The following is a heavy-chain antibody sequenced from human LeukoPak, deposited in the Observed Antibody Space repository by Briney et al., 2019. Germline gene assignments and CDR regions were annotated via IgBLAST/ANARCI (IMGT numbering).Heavy chain of an antibody. CDR3: AKDPGGYYYDSSGPFDY. CDR1: GFTFSSYA. CDR2: ISYDGSNK. J-gene: IGHJ4*02. Sequence: PGGSLRLSCAASGFTFSSYAMHWVRQAPGKGLEGVAVISYDGSNKYYADSVKGRFTISRDNSKNTLYLQMNSLRAEDTAVYYCAKDPGGYYYDSSGPFDYWGQGTLVTISS. V-gene: IGHV3-30*04. D-gene: IGHD3-22*01.